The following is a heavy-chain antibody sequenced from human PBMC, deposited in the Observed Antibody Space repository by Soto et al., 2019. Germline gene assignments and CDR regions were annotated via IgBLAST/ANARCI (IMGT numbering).Heavy chain of an antibody. CDR3: SRVEHAEVQFDY. V-gene: IGHV3-49*03. Sequence: GGSLRLSCTASGFTFGDYAMSWFRQAPGKGLEWLGFIRSITYGGTTEYAASVKGRFTISRDDSKSIAYLQMNSLKTEDTAVYYCSRVEHAEVQFDYWGQGALVTVSS. CDR1: GFTFGDYA. J-gene: IGHJ4*02. CDR2: IRSITYGGTT. D-gene: IGHD1-26*01.